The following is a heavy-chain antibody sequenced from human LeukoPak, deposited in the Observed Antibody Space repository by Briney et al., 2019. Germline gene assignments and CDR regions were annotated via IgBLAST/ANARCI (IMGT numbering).Heavy chain of an antibody. CDR3: TRDQYSSGWYDILFDY. CDR2: IRSKIYGGTT. Sequence: GRSLRLSCTASGFTFGDYAMSWFRQAPGKGLEWVGFIRSKIYGGTTENAASVKGRFTISRDDSKSIAYLQMNSLKTEDTAVYYCTRDQYSSGWYDILFDYWGQGTLVTVSS. CDR1: GFTFGDYA. D-gene: IGHD6-19*01. J-gene: IGHJ4*02. V-gene: IGHV3-49*03.